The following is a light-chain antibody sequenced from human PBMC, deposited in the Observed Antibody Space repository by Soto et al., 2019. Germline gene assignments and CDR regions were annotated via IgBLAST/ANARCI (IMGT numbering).Light chain of an antibody. CDR3: QQRGNWPLFT. J-gene: IGKJ3*01. Sequence: EVVVTQSPATLSLSPGEIATLSCRASQDIKSYLAWYQHKPGQPPRLLFYDSFSRATGTPARFSADGSGTDFTLTISSLEPEDLAVYYCQQRGNWPLFTFGPGTRVQLK. V-gene: IGKV3-11*01. CDR2: DSF. CDR1: QDIKSY.